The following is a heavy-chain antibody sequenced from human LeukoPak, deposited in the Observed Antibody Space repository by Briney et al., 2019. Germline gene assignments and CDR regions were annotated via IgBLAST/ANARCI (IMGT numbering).Heavy chain of an antibody. CDR1: GFTFDDYT. Sequence: PGGSLRLSCAASGFTFDDYTMHWVRQAPGKGLEWVSLISWDGGSTYYADSVKGRFTISRDNSKNSLYLQMNSLRTEDTALYYCAKDQGGRWELLGHDAFDIWGQGTMVTVSS. V-gene: IGHV3-43*01. CDR2: ISWDGGST. CDR3: AKDQGGRWELLGHDAFDI. D-gene: IGHD1-26*01. J-gene: IGHJ3*02.